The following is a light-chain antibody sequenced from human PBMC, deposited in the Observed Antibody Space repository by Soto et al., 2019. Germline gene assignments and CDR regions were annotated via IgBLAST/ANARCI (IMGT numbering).Light chain of an antibody. CDR2: AAS. CDR1: QSVSTY. J-gene: IGKJ3*01. CDR3: QQSYSAPST. V-gene: IGKV1-39*01. Sequence: DIQMTQSPSSLSASVGDRVTITCRTSQSVSTYLNWYQQKPGKAPNLLIYAASSLQSGVRSRFSGSGSGTDFTRTIISLKPEDVATYYCQQSYSAPSTFGPGTKVDIK.